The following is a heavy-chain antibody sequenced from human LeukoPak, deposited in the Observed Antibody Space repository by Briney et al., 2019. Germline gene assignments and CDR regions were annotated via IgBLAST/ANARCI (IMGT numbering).Heavy chain of an antibody. CDR1: GFTFSSYA. CDR2: ISGGGYST. D-gene: IGHD5-12*01. Sequence: PGGSLRLSCAASGFTFSSYAMSGVRQAPGKGLEWVSAISGGGYSTYYADSVKGRFTISRDNSKHTLYLQMNSLRAEDTAVYYCAKEAGYSGYDYPDYWGQGTLVTVSS. CDR3: AKEAGYSGYDYPDY. J-gene: IGHJ4*02. V-gene: IGHV3-23*01.